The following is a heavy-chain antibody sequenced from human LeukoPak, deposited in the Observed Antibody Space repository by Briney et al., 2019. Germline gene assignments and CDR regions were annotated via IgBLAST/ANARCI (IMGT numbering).Heavy chain of an antibody. CDR3: ATGPRAGVTMGY. CDR2: TRNKANSYTT. D-gene: IGHD4/OR15-4a*01. V-gene: IGHV3-72*01. J-gene: IGHJ4*02. Sequence: GGSLRLSCAASGFTFSTYSMNWVRQAPGKGLEWVGRTRNKANSYTTEYAASVKGRFTISRDESKNSLYLQMNSLRNEDAAVYYCATGPRAGVTMGYWGQGTLVTVSS. CDR1: GFTFSTYS.